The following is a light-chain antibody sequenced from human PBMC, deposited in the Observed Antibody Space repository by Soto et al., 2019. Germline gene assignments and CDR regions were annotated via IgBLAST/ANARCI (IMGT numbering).Light chain of an antibody. Sequence: DIQMTQSPSTLSASVGDRVTITCRANQSISSSLAWYQQKPGKAPKLLIQKASSLESGVPSRFSVSGSGTEFTLTISSLQPDDFATYYCQQYNRYSGTFGQGTKVEMK. J-gene: IGKJ1*01. CDR1: QSISSS. CDR3: QQYNRYSGT. CDR2: KAS. V-gene: IGKV1-5*03.